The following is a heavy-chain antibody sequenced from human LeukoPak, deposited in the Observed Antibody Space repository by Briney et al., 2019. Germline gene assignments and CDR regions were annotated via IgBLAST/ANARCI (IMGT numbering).Heavy chain of an antibody. J-gene: IGHJ3*02. CDR2: IYYSGST. CDR1: GGSISSSSYY. Sequence: SETLSLTCTVSGGSISSSSYYWGWIRQPPGKGLEWIGSIYYSGSTYYNPSLKSRVTISVDTSKNQFSLKLSSVNAADTAVYYCARAVEVDDAFDIWGQGTMVTVSS. V-gene: IGHV4-39*07. D-gene: IGHD2-15*01. CDR3: ARAVEVDDAFDI.